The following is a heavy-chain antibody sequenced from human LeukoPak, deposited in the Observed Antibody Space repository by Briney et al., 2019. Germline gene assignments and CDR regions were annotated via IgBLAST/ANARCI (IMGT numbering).Heavy chain of an antibody. D-gene: IGHD5-24*01. V-gene: IGHV4-38-2*02. CDR2: IYHSGST. CDR1: GYSISSGYY. CDR3: AREINGGYNTAYFYYYMDV. J-gene: IGHJ6*03. Sequence: SDTLSLTCTVSGYSISSGYYWGWIRQPPGKGLEWIGSIYHSGSTYYNPSLKSRVTISADTSKNQFSLKLSSVTAADTAVYYCAREINGGYNTAYFYYYMDVWGKGTTVTISS.